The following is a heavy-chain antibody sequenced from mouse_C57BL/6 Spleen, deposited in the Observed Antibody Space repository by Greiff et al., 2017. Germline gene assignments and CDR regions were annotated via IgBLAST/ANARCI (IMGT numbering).Heavy chain of an antibody. CDR1: GYTFTDSY. Sequence: VQLKESGPELVKPGASVKMSCKASGYTFTDSYMHWVKQSHGKSLEWIGYIYPNNGGNGYNQKFKGKATLTVDKSSSTAYMELRSLTSEDSAVYYCARDYGNSTWFAYWGQGTLVTVSA. CDR2: IYPNNGGN. V-gene: IGHV1-34*01. CDR3: ARDYGNSTWFAY. J-gene: IGHJ3*01. D-gene: IGHD2-1*01.